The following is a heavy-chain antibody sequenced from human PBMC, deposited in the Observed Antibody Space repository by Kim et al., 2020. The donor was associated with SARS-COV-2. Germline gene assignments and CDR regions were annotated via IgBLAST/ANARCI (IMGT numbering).Heavy chain of an antibody. CDR1: GGSFSGYY. D-gene: IGHD6-13*01. V-gene: IGHV4-34*01. CDR3: ARKSQAAADLFDY. Sequence: SETLSLTCAVYGGSFSGYYWSWIRQPPGKGLEWIGEINHSGSTNYNPSLKSRVTISVDTSKNQFSLKLSSVTAADTAVYYCARKSQAAADLFDYWGQGTLVTVSS. CDR2: INHSGST. J-gene: IGHJ4*02.